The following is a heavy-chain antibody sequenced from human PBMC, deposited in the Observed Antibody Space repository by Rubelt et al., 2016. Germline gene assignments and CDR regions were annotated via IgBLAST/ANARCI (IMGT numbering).Heavy chain of an antibody. D-gene: IGHD3-22*01. V-gene: IGHV4-34*01. CDR1: GGSFSGYY. CDR2: INHSGST. Sequence: QVQLQQWGAGLLKPSETLSLTCAVYGGSFSGYYWSWIRQPPGKGLEWIGEINHSGSTNYNPSLKSRVTISVDTSQNQFSLKLSSVTAADTAVYYCARGKEGLGVTMMDYWGQGTLVTVSS. J-gene: IGHJ4*02. CDR3: ARGKEGLGVTMMDY.